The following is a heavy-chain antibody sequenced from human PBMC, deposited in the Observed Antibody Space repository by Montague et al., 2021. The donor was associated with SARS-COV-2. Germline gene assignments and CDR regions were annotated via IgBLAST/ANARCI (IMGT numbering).Heavy chain of an antibody. J-gene: IGHJ4*02. Sequence: SLRLSCAASGFTFSSYGMHWVRQAPGKGLEWVAVMSYDASSKDYADSVKGRFTISRDNSKNTLYLQMNSLRAEDTAVYYCALRSGDYWGQGTLVTVSS. D-gene: IGHD3-3*01. V-gene: IGHV3-30*03. CDR2: MSYDASSK. CDR3: ALRSGDY. CDR1: GFTFSSYG.